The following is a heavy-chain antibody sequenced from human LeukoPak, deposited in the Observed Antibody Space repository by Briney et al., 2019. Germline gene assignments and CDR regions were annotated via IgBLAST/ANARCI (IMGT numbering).Heavy chain of an antibody. V-gene: IGHV3-74*01. J-gene: IGHJ6*02. CDR2: INSDGSST. CDR1: GXTFSSYW. Sequence: GGSLRLSCAASGXTFSSYWMHWVRQAPGKGLVWVSRINSDGSSTSYADSVKGRFTISRDNAKNTLYLQMNSLRAEDTAVYYCARVGSGSYSLYYYGMDVWGQGTTVTVSS. D-gene: IGHD3-10*01. CDR3: ARVGSGSYSLYYYGMDV.